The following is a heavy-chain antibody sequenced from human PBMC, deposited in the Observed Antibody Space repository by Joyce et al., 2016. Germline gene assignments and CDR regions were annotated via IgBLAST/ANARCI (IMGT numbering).Heavy chain of an antibody. D-gene: IGHD2-15*01. Sequence: EVQLVQSGAEVKKPGESLKISCKGSGYSFTRYWFGWVRQMPGKGLEWMGIIYPGDSDTRYRPSFQGQVTISADKSISNAYLQWSSLKASDTAMYYCARLSPKYCSGGSCYSDYWGQGTLVTVSS. V-gene: IGHV5-51*01. CDR3: ARLSPKYCSGGSCYSDY. CDR1: GYSFTRYW. CDR2: IYPGDSDT. J-gene: IGHJ4*02.